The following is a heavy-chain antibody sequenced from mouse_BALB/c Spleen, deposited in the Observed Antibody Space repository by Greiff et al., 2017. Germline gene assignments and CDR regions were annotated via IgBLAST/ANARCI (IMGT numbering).Heavy chain of an antibody. J-gene: IGHJ3*01. CDR1: GFTFSSYA. CDR3: ARDRDGLAWFAY. Sequence: EVNVVESGGGLVKPGGSLKLSCAASGFTFSSYAMSWVRQSPEKRLEWVAEISSGGSYTYYPDTVTGRFTISRDNAKNTLYLEMSSLRSEDTAMYYCARDRDGLAWFAYWGQGTLVTVSA. V-gene: IGHV5-9-4*01. CDR2: ISSGGSYT. D-gene: IGHD2-3*01.